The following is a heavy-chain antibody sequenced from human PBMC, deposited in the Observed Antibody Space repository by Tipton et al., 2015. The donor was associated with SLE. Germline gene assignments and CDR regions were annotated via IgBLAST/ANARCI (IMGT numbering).Heavy chain of an antibody. Sequence: GSLRLSCAASGFTFRSYAMSWVRQAPGKGLEWVSIIYSGGSTYYADSVKGRFTISRDNSKNTLFLQMNSLRAEDTALYYCAKAYSSSCSYWGQGTLVTVSS. J-gene: IGHJ4*02. CDR3: AKAYSSSCSY. V-gene: IGHV3-23*03. CDR1: GFTFRSYA. D-gene: IGHD6-13*01. CDR2: IIYSGGST.